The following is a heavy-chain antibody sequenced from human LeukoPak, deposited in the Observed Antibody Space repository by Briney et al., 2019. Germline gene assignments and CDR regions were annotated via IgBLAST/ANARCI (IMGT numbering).Heavy chain of an antibody. CDR2: SYGGGDT. CDR3: AVLTSGWRFQH. J-gene: IGHJ1*01. D-gene: IGHD6-19*01. Sequence: GGSLRLSCAVSRFTVSNKYMSWVRQAPGKGLECVSVSYGGGDTYYADSVKGRFTISRDNSKNTLYLQMNSLRAEDTAVYYCAVLTSGWRFQHWGQGTLVTVSS. CDR1: RFTVSNKY. V-gene: IGHV3-53*01.